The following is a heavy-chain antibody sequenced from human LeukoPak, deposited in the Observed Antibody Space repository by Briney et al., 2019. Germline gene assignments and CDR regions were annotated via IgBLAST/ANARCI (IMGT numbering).Heavy chain of an antibody. CDR1: GFTFSSYS. CDR2: ISSSSSTI. CDR3: ARDRITMIVEGDDAFDI. Sequence: GGSLRLSCAASGFTFSSYSMNWVRQAPGKGLEWVSYISSSSSTIYYADSVKGRFTISRDNAKNSLYLQMNSLRAEDTAVYYCARDRITMIVEGDDAFDIWGQGTMVTVSS. V-gene: IGHV3-48*01. D-gene: IGHD3-22*01. J-gene: IGHJ3*02.